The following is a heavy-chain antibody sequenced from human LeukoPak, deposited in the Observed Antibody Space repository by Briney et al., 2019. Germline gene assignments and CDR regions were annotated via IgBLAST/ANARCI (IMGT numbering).Heavy chain of an antibody. D-gene: IGHD3-10*01. CDR2: ISYDGSNK. J-gene: IGHJ4*02. V-gene: IGHV3-30*04. CDR1: GFTFSSYA. CDR3: TGNYYGSGSYADFDY. Sequence: GGSLRLSRAASGFTFSSYAMHWVRQAPGKGLEWVAVISYDGSNKYYADSVKGRFTISRDNSKNTLYLQMDSLKTEDTAVHYCTGNYYGSGSYADFDYWGQGTLVTVSS.